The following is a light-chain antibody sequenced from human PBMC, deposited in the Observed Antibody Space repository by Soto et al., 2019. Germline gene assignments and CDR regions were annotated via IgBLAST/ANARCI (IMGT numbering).Light chain of an antibody. Sequence: DIQMTQYPSTLSASVGDRVTITCRASQSISSWLAWYQQKPGKAPKLLIYKASSLESGVPSRFSGGGSGTEFTLSSSSLQPEDFATYYCQQYNSYSPTFGGGTKVDIK. J-gene: IGKJ4*02. CDR2: KAS. CDR1: QSISSW. V-gene: IGKV1-5*03. CDR3: QQYNSYSPT.